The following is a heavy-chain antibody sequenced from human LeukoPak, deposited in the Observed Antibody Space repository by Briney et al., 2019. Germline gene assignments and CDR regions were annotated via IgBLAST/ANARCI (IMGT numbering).Heavy chain of an antibody. J-gene: IGHJ6*02. V-gene: IGHV1-8*01. Sequence: ASVKVSCKASGYTFTSYDINWVRQATGQGLEWMGWMNPNSGNTGYAQKFQGRVTMTRNTSISTAYMELSSLRSEDTAVYYCARVWQQLVRRRHYGMDVWGQGTTVTVSS. CDR1: GYTFTSYD. D-gene: IGHD6-13*01. CDR3: ARVWQQLVRRRHYGMDV. CDR2: MNPNSGNT.